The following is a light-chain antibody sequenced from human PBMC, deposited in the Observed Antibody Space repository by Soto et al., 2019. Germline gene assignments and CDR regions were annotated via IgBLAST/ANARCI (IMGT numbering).Light chain of an antibody. CDR3: QQSYTTASIT. CDR1: QSISRN. Sequence: DIPMTQSPSSLSASVGDRVTITCRASQSISRNLNWYQHKPGKAPKLLIYAASSLQNGVPSRFSGGGSGTEFTLSISSLQPEDVGTYYCQQSYTTASITFGQGTRLEIK. CDR2: AAS. J-gene: IGKJ5*01. V-gene: IGKV1-39*01.